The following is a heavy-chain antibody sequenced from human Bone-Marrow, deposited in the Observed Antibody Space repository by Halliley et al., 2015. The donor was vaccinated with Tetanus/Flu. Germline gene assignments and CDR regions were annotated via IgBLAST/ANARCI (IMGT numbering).Heavy chain of an antibody. D-gene: IGHD3-10*01. CDR2: IKQDGSER. Sequence: SLRLSCAASGFIFSGYWMSWVRQAPGKGLEWVANIKQDGSERNYVDSVKGRFTISRDNSRNTLYLQMNTLRSDDTAVYFCAKAGPHGDDADYYYYAMDVWGQGTTVIVSS. J-gene: IGHJ6*01. V-gene: IGHV3-7*01. CDR1: GFIFSGYW. CDR3: AKAGPHGDDADYYYYAMDV.